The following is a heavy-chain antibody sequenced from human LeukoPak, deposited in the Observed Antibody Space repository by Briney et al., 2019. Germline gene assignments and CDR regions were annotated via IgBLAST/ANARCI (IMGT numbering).Heavy chain of an antibody. V-gene: IGHV3-15*01. CDR3: TTGLYYDFWSGYLANYMDV. D-gene: IGHD3-3*01. J-gene: IGHJ6*03. Sequence: GGSLRLSCAASGFTFSNAWMSWVRQAPGKGLEWVGRIKSKTDGGTTDYAAPVKGRFTISRDDSKNTLYLQMNSLKTEDTAVYYCTTGLYYDFWSGYLANYMDVWGKGTTVTVSS. CDR1: GFTFSNAW. CDR2: IKSKTDGGTT.